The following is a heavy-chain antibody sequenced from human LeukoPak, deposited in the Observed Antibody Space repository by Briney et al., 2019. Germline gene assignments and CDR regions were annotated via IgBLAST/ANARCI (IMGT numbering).Heavy chain of an antibody. CDR3: ARDKSSSDH. D-gene: IGHD6-13*01. CDR2: ISSSSGYT. CDR1: GFTFSDYY. V-gene: IGHV3-11*06. Sequence: GGSLRLSCAASGFTFSDYYMSWIRQAPGKGLEWVSYISSSSGYTNYADSVKGRFTISRDNAKNSLYLQMNSLRAEDTAVYYCARDKSSSDHWGQGTLVTVSS. J-gene: IGHJ5*02.